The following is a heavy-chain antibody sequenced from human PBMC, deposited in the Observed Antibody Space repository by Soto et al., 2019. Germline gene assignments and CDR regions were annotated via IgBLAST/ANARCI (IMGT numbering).Heavy chain of an antibody. CDR2: IYYSGST. CDR1: GGCISSSSYY. J-gene: IGHJ5*02. D-gene: IGHD3-22*01. V-gene: IGHV4-39*01. CDR3: AIYSSGYYRGISWFDP. Sequence: SETLSLTCTVCGGCISSSSYYWGCIRQPPWKGLEWIGSIYYSGSTYYNPSLKSRVTISVDTSKNQFSLKLSSVTAAETAVYYCAIYSSGYYRGISWFDPWGQGTLVTVSS.